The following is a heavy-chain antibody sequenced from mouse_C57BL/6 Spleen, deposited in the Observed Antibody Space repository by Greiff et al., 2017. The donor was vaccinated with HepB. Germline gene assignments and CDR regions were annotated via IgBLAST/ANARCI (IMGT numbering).Heavy chain of an antibody. CDR2: IRNKANGYTT. Sequence: EVQRVESGGGLVQPGGSLSLSCAASGFTFTDYYMSWVRQPPGKALEWLGFIRNKANGYTTEYSASVKGRFTISRDNYQSILYLQMHALSAEDSATSDCYRYWGLLHYWDFDVWGTGTTVTVSS. D-gene: IGHD2-3*01. V-gene: IGHV7-3*01. CDR1: GFTFTDYY. CDR3: YRYWGLLHYWDFDV. J-gene: IGHJ1*03.